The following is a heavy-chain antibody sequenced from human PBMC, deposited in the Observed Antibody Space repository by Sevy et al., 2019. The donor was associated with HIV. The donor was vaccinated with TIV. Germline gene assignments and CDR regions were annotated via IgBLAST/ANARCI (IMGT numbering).Heavy chain of an antibody. CDR1: GDSFSNYY. Sequence: SETLSLTCTVSGDSFSNYYWSWIRQSPGKGLEWIGYIYHNGSTNFNRSLKRRVTISVYTSKNQFSLKVNSVTAADTAVYYCARGKVLFDYWGQGTLVTVSS. D-gene: IGHD3-10*01. V-gene: IGHV4-59*01. CDR2: IYHNGST. CDR3: ARGKVLFDY. J-gene: IGHJ4*02.